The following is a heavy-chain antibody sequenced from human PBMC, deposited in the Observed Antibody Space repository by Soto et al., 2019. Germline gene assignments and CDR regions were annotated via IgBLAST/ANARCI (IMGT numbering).Heavy chain of an antibody. Sequence: QVQLVESGGGVVQPGRSLRLSCAASGFTFSSYGMHWVRQAPGKGLEWVAVISYDGSNKYYADSVKGRFTISRDNSKNTLYLQMNSLRAEDTAVYYCARGAQLRFLEERYGLGYWGQGTLVTVSS. CDR2: ISYDGSNK. D-gene: IGHD3-3*01. CDR1: GFTFSSYG. V-gene: IGHV3-30*03. J-gene: IGHJ4*02. CDR3: ARGAQLRFLEERYGLGY.